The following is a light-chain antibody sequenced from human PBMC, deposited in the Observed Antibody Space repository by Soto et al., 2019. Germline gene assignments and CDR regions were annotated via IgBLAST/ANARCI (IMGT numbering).Light chain of an antibody. CDR3: SSYTSSSTRV. J-gene: IGLJ3*02. Sequence: QSVLTQPASVSGSTGQSITISCTGSSSDVGGYNYVSWYQQHPGKAPKLMIYEVSNRPSGVSNRFSGSKSGNTASLTISGLQAEDASDYYCSSYTSSSTRVFGGGTKLTV. CDR2: EVS. V-gene: IGLV2-14*01. CDR1: SSDVGGYNY.